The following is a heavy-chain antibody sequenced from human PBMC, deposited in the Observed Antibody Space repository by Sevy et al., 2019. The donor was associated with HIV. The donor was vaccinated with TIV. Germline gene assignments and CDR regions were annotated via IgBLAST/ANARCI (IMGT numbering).Heavy chain of an antibody. Sequence: GGSLRLSCAASGFTFSSYAMHWVRQAPGKGLEWVAVISYDGSNKYYADSVKGRFTISRDNSKNTLYLQMNSLRAEDTAVYYCARDEGIAVAGPFHAFDIWGQGTMVTVSS. D-gene: IGHD6-19*01. CDR2: ISYDGSNK. CDR3: ARDEGIAVAGPFHAFDI. J-gene: IGHJ3*02. V-gene: IGHV3-30-3*01. CDR1: GFTFSSYA.